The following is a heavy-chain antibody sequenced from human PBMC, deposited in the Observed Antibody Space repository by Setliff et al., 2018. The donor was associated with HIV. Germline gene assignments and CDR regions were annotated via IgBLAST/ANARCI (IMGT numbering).Heavy chain of an antibody. V-gene: IGHV4-39*01. CDR2: IYYGGST. CDR1: GGSISSSSYY. J-gene: IGHJ6*03. CDR3: ARHKDPPGSRWIFYYYYMDL. Sequence: PSETLSLTCTVPGGSISSSSYYWGWIRQPPGKRLEWLGSIYYGGSTSYNPSLSSRLTISVDTSKNQVSLRLSSVTAADTGVYYCARHKDPPGSRWIFYYYYMDLWGGGTTVTVSS. D-gene: IGHD6-13*01.